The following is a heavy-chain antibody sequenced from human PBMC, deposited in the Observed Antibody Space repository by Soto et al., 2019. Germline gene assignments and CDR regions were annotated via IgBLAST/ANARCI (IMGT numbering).Heavy chain of an antibody. CDR2: ISGTGGTT. CDR3: AKFFVETGGSSGWPWSFHF. J-gene: IGHJ4*02. Sequence: EVQLLESGGGLVQPGGSLRLSCAASGFTFSSYAMSWVRQAPGKGLEWVSAISGTGGTTYYADSVKGRFTISRDNSRNMLHLQMNSPRAEDTAIYYCAKFFVETGGSSGWPWSFHFWGQGTLVTVSS. D-gene: IGHD6-25*01. CDR1: GFTFSSYA. V-gene: IGHV3-23*01.